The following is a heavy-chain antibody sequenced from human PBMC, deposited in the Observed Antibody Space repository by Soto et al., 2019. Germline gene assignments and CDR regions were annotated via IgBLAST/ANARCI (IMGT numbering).Heavy chain of an antibody. D-gene: IGHD2-21*02. CDR1: GFTFSSYG. V-gene: IGHV3-30*18. CDR3: AKGSVTAIQSDFDY. J-gene: IGHJ4*02. CDR2: ISYDGSNK. Sequence: QVQLVESGGGVVQPGRSLRLSCAASGFTFSSYGMHWVRQAPGKGLEWVAVISYDGSNKYYADSVKGRFTISRDNSKNTLYLQMNSLRAEDTAVYYCAKGSVTAIQSDFDYWGQGTLVTASS.